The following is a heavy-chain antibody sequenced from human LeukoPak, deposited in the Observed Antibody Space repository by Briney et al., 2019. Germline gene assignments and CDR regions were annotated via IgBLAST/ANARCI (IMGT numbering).Heavy chain of an antibody. J-gene: IGHJ4*02. CDR3: ARRPGN. Sequence: QTGGSLRLSCAASGFTFSSYSMNWVRQAPGKGLEWVSAISGSGGSTYYADSVKGRFTISRDSSKNTLFLQMNDLTVEDTARYYCARRPGNWGQGILVTVSS. V-gene: IGHV3-23*01. D-gene: IGHD1-14*01. CDR1: GFTFSSYS. CDR2: ISGSGGST.